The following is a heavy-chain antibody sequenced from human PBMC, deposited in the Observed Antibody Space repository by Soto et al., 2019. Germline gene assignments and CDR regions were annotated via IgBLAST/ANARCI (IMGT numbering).Heavy chain of an antibody. J-gene: IGHJ6*03. CDR2: INSDGSTR. V-gene: IGHV3-74*01. D-gene: IGHD3-10*01. Sequence: EVQLVESGGGLVQPGGSLRLSCAASGFTFSVYWIHWVRQAPGKGLVWVSRINSDGSTRNYADSVKGRFTISRDNAENTLYLQMDSLRAEDTAVYYCATGVRGYYYMDVWGKGTTVTVSS. CDR1: GFTFSVYW. CDR3: ATGVRGYYYMDV.